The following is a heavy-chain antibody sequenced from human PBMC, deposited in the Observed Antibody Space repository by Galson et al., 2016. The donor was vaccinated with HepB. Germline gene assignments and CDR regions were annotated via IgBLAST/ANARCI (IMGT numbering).Heavy chain of an antibody. CDR3: ARAAIIPGARMVFDP. V-gene: IGHV4-4*01. CDR1: GASISDSNW. CDR2: IYHTGTS. J-gene: IGHJ5*02. D-gene: IGHD2-2*01. Sequence: ETLSLTCAVSGASISDSNWWTWVRHVPGKGLEWIGEIYHTGTSNNNPFLSSRFTLSVDKSRNQFSLNLTSVTAADTAVYSCARAAIIPGARMVFDPWGQGILVIVSS.